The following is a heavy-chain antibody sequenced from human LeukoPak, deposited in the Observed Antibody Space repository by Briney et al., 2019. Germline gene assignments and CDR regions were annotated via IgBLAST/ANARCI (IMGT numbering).Heavy chain of an antibody. D-gene: IGHD6-6*01. V-gene: IGHV4-4*07. J-gene: IGHJ5*02. CDR1: GGSISSYY. Sequence: SETLSLTCTVSGGSISSYYWSWIRQPAGKGLEWIGRIYTSGSTNYTPSLKSRVTMSVDTSKNQFSLKLSSVTAADTAVYYCARLLKGIAARPEWFDPWGQGTLVTVSS. CDR3: ARLLKGIAARPEWFDP. CDR2: IYTSGST.